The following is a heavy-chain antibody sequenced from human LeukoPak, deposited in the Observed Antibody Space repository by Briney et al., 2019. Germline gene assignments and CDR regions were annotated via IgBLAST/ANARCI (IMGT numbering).Heavy chain of an antibody. V-gene: IGHV3-23*01. J-gene: IGHJ4*02. CDR1: GFTFSSHA. D-gene: IGHD6-19*01. CDR3: AKDGGYSSGWSF. CDR2: ISGSGGST. Sequence: GGSLRLSCAASGFTFSSHAMGWVRQAPGKGLEWVSAISGSGGSTYYADSVKGRFTISRDNSKNTLYLQMNSLRAEDTAVYYCAKDGGYSSGWSFCGQGTLVTVSS.